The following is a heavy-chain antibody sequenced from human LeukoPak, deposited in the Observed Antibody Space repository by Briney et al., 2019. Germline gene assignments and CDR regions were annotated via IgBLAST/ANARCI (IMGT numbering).Heavy chain of an antibody. J-gene: IGHJ6*03. Sequence: SQTLSLTCTVSGGSISSGSYYWSWIRQPAGKGLEWIGRIYTSGSTNYNPSLKSRVTISVDTSKNQFSLKLSSVTAADTAVYYCVRDRGGHYYYYYYMDVWGKGTTVTVSS. V-gene: IGHV4-61*02. CDR3: VRDRGGHYYYYYYMDV. CDR2: IYTSGST. CDR1: GGSISSGSYY.